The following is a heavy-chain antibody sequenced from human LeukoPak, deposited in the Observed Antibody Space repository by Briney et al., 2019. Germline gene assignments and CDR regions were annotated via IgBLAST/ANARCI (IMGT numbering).Heavy chain of an antibody. CDR3: ARDFLATAMVEY. V-gene: IGHV1-69*05. Sequence: SVKVSCKASGYTFTSYGISWVRQAPGQGLEWMGRIIPIFGTANYAQKFQGRVTITTDESTSTAYMELSSLRSGDTAVYYCARDFLATAMVEYWGQGTLVTVSS. CDR1: GYTFTSYG. D-gene: IGHD5-18*01. J-gene: IGHJ4*02. CDR2: IIPIFGTA.